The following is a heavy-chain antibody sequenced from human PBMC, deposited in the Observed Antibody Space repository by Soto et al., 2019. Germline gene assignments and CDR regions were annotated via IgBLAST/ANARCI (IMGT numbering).Heavy chain of an antibody. J-gene: IGHJ4*02. CDR2: MNPNSGNT. D-gene: IGHD2-2*01. CDR1: GYTFTSYD. V-gene: IGHV1-8*01. CDR3: ARVCSGTSCSDFDY. Sequence: ASVKVSCKASGYTFTSYDINWVRQATGQGLEWMGWMNPNSGNTGYAQKFQGRVTMTGDTSISTAYMELSSLRSEDTAVYYCARVCSGTSCSDFDYWGQGTLVTVSS.